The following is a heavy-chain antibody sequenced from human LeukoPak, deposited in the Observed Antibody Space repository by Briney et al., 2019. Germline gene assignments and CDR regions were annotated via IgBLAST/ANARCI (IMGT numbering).Heavy chain of an antibody. D-gene: IGHD2-15*01. V-gene: IGHV4-39*07. CDR3: ARGIVVVAQLGYYYYYMDV. Sequence: SETLSLTCTVSGGSISSSGYYWGWIRQPPGKGLEWIGSIYYSGRTHYNPSLKSRVTISVDTSKNQFSLKLSSVTAADTAVYYCARGIVVVAQLGYYYYYMDVWGKGTTVTISS. CDR2: IYYSGRT. J-gene: IGHJ6*03. CDR1: GGSISSSGYY.